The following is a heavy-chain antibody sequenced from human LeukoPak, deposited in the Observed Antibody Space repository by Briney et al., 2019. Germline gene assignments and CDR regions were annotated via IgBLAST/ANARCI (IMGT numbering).Heavy chain of an antibody. Sequence: PGGSLRLSCAAFGLTFSIYDMTWVRQAPGKGLEWVSVISGSGDSTYYADSVKGRFTISRDNSKNTLYLQMNSLRADDTAVYYCAKGNWNDDWGQGTLVIVSS. CDR3: AKGNWNDD. CDR2: ISGSGDST. V-gene: IGHV3-23*01. CDR1: GLTFSIYD. J-gene: IGHJ5*02.